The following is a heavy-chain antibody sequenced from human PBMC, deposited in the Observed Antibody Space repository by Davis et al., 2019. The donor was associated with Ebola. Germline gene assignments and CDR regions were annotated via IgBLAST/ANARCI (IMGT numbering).Heavy chain of an antibody. V-gene: IGHV1-2*02. J-gene: IGHJ6*03. CDR2: INPNSGGT. CDR1: GYTFTGYY. CDR3: AGGYCSSTSCYNEGNYYYYMDV. D-gene: IGHD2-2*02. Sequence: ASVKVSCKASGYTFTGYYMHWVRQAPGQGLEWMGWINPNSGGTNYAQKFQGRVTMTRDTSISTAYMELSRLRSDDTAVYYCAGGYCSSTSCYNEGNYYYYMDVWGKGTTVTVSS.